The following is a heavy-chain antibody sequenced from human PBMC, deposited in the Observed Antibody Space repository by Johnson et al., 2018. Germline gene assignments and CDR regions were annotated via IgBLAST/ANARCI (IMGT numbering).Heavy chain of an antibody. CDR2: ISSSSSTI. Sequence: EVQLVESGGGLVQPGGSLRLSCAASGFTFSSYSMNWVRQAPGKGLEWVSYISSSSSTIYYADSVKGRFTISRDNAKNSLYLQMNSLRAEDTAVYYCARDGYNDAFDIWGQGTMVTGSS. V-gene: IGHV3-48*01. D-gene: IGHD5-24*01. CDR3: ARDGYNDAFDI. CDR1: GFTFSSYS. J-gene: IGHJ3*02.